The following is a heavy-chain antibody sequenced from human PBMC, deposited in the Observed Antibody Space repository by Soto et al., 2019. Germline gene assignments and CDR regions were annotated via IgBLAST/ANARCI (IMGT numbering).Heavy chain of an antibody. CDR1: GGTFSSYA. D-gene: IGHD1-26*01. V-gene: IGHV1-69*13. CDR3: ARFSGSYNDRYFDC. CDR2: IIPVIGTT. Sequence: SLKVSCKASGGTFSSYAISWVRQAPGQGLEWMGGIIPVIGTTNYAQKFQGRVTITADASASTAYMELSSLRSEDTVVYYCARFSGSYNDRYFDCWGQGILVTVSS. J-gene: IGHJ4*02.